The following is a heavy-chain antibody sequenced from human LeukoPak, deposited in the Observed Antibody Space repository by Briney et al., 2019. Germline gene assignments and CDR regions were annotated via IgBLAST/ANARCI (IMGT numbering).Heavy chain of an antibody. J-gene: IGHJ4*02. Sequence: GGSLRLSCAASGFTFSSYEMNWVRHAPGKGLEWVSYISSSCSTIYYSDSVNRRFTISRENTKNTLYLQNNSPRAEANRVYYCASHGLWGQGTVVTVSS. CDR3: ASHGL. CDR2: ISSSCSTI. V-gene: IGHV3-48*03. CDR1: GFTFSSYE.